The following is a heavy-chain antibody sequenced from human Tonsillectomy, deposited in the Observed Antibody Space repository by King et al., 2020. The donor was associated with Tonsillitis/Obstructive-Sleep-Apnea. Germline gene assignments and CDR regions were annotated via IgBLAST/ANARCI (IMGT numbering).Heavy chain of an antibody. CDR1: GYSFTSYW. CDR3: ARQWSSDVNIVAAPYYDY. Sequence: VQLVESGAEVKKPGESLKISCKGSGYSFTSYWIGWVRQMTGKGLEWMGIIYPGDSDTRYSPSFQGQVTISADKSISTAYLKWSSLKASDTAMYYCARQWSSDVNIVAAPYYDYWGQGTLVTVSS. CDR2: IYPGDSDT. D-gene: IGHD5-12*01. V-gene: IGHV5-51*01. J-gene: IGHJ4*02.